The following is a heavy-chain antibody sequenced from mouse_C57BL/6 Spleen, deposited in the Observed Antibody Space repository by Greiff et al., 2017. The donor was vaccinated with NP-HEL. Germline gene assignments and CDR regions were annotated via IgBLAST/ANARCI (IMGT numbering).Heavy chain of an antibody. CDR2: INPNNGGT. D-gene: IGHD1-1*02. CDR1: GYTFTDYY. V-gene: IGHV1-26*01. CDR3: ASPLWGGFAY. Sequence: EVQLQQSGPELVKPGASVKISCKASGYTFTDYYMNWVKQSHGKSLEWIGDINPNNGGTSYNQKFKGKATLTVDKSSSTAYMELRSLTSEDSAVYYCASPLWGGFAYWGQGTLVTVSA. J-gene: IGHJ3*01.